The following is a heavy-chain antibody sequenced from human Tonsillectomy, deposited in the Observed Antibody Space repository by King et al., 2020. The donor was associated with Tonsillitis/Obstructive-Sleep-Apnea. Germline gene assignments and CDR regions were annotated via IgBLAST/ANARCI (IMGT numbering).Heavy chain of an antibody. V-gene: IGHV4-39*01. Sequence: QLQESGPGLVKPSETLSLTFTVSGGSISSSRYYWGWIRQPPGKGLEWIGSIYYSGSTYYNPSLKNRVTSSVDTSKNQFSLKLSSVTAAGTAVYYCARQRDSSSPPRGVFDIWGQGTMVTVSS. CDR2: IYYSGST. J-gene: IGHJ3*02. CDR3: ARQRDSSSPPRGVFDI. CDR1: GGSISSSRYY. D-gene: IGHD6-6*01.